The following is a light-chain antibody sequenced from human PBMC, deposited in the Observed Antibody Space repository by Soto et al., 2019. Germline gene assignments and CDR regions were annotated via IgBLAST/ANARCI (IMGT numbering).Light chain of an antibody. Sequence: EIVLTQSPGTLSLSPGERATLSCRVSQSISSSYLAWYQQKPGQAPRLLVYGASSRATGIPDRFSGSGSGTDFTLTISRLEPEDFALYYYQQYSSTFWTFGQGTKVEIK. J-gene: IGKJ1*01. CDR1: QSISSSY. CDR2: GAS. V-gene: IGKV3-20*01. CDR3: QQYSSTFWT.